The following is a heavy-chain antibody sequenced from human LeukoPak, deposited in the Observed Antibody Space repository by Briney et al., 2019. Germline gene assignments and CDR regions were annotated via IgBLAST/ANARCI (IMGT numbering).Heavy chain of an antibody. CDR3: ASSLGIEVAGPLDY. J-gene: IGHJ4*02. Sequence: GGSLRLSCATSGFFFNSYWLSWVRQAPGKGLEWVAVISYDGSNKYYADSVKGRFTISRDNSKNTLYLQMNSLRAEDTAVYYCASSLGIEVAGPLDYWGQGTLVTVSS. CDR1: GFFFNSYW. D-gene: IGHD6-19*01. V-gene: IGHV3-30*19. CDR2: ISYDGSNK.